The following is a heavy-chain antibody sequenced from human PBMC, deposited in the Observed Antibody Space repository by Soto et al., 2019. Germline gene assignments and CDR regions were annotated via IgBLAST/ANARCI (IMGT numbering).Heavy chain of an antibody. Sequence: QVQLVESGGGVVQPGRSLRLSCAASGFTFSSYGMHWVRQAPGKGLEWVAVIWYDGSNKYYADSVKGRFTISRDNSKNTLYLQMNSLRAEDTAVYYCARDGRYYYYSMDVWGQGTTVTVSS. CDR1: GFTFSSYG. CDR3: ARDGRYYYYSMDV. D-gene: IGHD1-26*01. CDR2: IWYDGSNK. J-gene: IGHJ6*02. V-gene: IGHV3-33*01.